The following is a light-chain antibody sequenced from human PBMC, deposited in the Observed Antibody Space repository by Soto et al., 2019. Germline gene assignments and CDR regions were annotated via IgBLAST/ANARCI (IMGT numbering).Light chain of an antibody. V-gene: IGKV3-15*01. CDR2: GAS. CDR1: QSVRSN. CDR3: QHYTNWPRWT. J-gene: IGKJ1*01. Sequence: EIVMTQSPVTLSVSPGERATLSCRASQSVRSNLAWYQQKPGQAPSLLIYGASTRATGIPARFSGRGSGTEFTLTISSLQSEDFAIYYCQHYTNWPRWTFGQGTKV.